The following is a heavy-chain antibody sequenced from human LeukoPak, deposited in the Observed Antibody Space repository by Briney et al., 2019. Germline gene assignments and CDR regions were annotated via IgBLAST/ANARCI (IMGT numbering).Heavy chain of an antibody. J-gene: IGHJ4*02. CDR3: ARLWRFGELLFDGYYFDY. CDR2: IYYSGST. V-gene: IGHV4-39*01. Sequence: SETLSLTCTVSGGSISSSSYYWGWIRQPPGKGLEWIGSIYYSGSTYYNPSLKSRVTISVDTSKNQFSLKLSSVTAADTAVYYCARLWRFGELLFDGYYFDYWGQGTLVTVSS. D-gene: IGHD3-10*01. CDR1: GGSISSSSYY.